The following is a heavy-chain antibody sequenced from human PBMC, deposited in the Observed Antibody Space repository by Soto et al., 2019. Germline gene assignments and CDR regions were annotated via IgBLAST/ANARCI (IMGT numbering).Heavy chain of an antibody. V-gene: IGHV1-2*04. J-gene: IGHJ4*02. CDR2: IDPNSGGT. Sequence: ASVKVSCKASGYTFTGYYMHWLRQAPGQGLEWMGWIDPNSGGTDSAPKFQGWVTMTRDTSISTAYMELSRLTSDDTAMYFCARDDNCSGGSCYRYWGQGTLVTVSS. D-gene: IGHD2-15*01. CDR1: GYTFTGYY. CDR3: ARDDNCSGGSCYRY.